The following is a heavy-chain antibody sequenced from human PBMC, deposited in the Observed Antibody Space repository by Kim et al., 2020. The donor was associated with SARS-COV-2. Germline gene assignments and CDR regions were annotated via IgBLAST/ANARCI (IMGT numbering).Heavy chain of an antibody. V-gene: IGHV3-23*01. D-gene: IGHD3-16*01. CDR2: ISGSGGST. CDR1: GFTFSSYA. CDR3: EKDRPYRYPWGAFDI. J-gene: IGHJ3*02. Sequence: WGSLRLSCAASGFTFSSYAMSWVRQAPRKGLEWVSAISGSGGSTYYADSANGRFTISRDNSKNTLYLQMNSLRAEDTAVYYCEKDRPYRYPWGAFDIWGQGTMVTVSS.